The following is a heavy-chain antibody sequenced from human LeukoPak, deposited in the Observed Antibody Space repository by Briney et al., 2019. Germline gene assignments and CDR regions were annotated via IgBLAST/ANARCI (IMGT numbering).Heavy chain of an antibody. J-gene: IGHJ6*02. CDR1: GFTFSSYG. V-gene: IGHV3-33*01. CDR3: AGDYGEYYYGMDV. D-gene: IGHD4-17*01. CDR2: IWYDGSNK. Sequence: QPGRSLRLSCSASGFTFSSYGMHWVRQAPVKGLEWVAVIWYDGSNKYYADSVKGRFTISRDNSKNTLYLQMNSLRAEDTAVYYCAGDYGEYYYGMDVWGQGTTVTVSS.